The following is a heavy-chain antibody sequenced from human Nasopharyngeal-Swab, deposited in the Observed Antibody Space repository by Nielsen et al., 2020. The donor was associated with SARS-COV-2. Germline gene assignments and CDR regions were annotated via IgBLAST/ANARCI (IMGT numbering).Heavy chain of an antibody. CDR2: ISGSGGST. J-gene: IGHJ4*02. Sequence: GGSLRLSCPASGFTFSSYAMSWVRQAPGKGLEWVSAISGSGGSTYYADSVKGRFTIPRDNSKNTLYLQMNSLRAEDTAIYYCAKPTGPYYDFWSGYYSFDYWGQGTLVTVSS. V-gene: IGHV3-23*01. CDR3: AKPTGPYYDFWSGYYSFDY. CDR1: GFTFSSYA. D-gene: IGHD3-3*01.